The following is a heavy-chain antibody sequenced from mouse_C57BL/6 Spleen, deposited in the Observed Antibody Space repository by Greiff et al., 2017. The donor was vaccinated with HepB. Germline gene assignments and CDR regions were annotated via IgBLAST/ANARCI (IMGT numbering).Heavy chain of an antibody. CDR2: IDPETGGT. CDR1: GYTFTDYE. CDR3: TVYYGNYVLFDY. D-gene: IGHD2-1*01. Sequence: QVQLQQSGAELVRHGASVTLSCKASGYTFTDYEMHWVKQTPVDGLEWIGAIDPETGGTAYNQKFKGKAILTADKSSSTAYMELRSLTSEDSAVYYCTVYYGNYVLFDYWGQGTTLTVSS. V-gene: IGHV1-15*01. J-gene: IGHJ2*01.